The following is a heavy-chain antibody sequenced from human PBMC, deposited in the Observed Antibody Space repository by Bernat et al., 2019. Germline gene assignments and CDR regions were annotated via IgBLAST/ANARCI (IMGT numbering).Heavy chain of an antibody. D-gene: IGHD6-19*01. J-gene: IGHJ1*01. CDR3: ARDLAVAGTSYFQH. Sequence: VQLVESGGGVVQPGRSLRLSCAASGFTFSSYEMNWVRQAPGKGLEWVSYISSSGSTIYYADSVKGRFTISRDNAKNSLYLQMNSLRAEDTAVYYCARDLAVAGTSYFQHWGQGTLVTVSS. V-gene: IGHV3-48*03. CDR1: GFTFSSYE. CDR2: ISSSGSTI.